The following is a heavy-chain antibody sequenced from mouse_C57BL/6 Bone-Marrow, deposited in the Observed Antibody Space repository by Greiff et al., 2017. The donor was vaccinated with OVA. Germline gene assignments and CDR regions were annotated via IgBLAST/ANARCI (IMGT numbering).Heavy chain of an antibody. D-gene: IGHD2-3*01. CDR1: GYTFTSYT. CDR3: AIYEGYFDV. J-gene: IGHJ1*03. V-gene: IGHV1-4*01. CDR2: INPSSGYT. Sequence: QVHVKQSGAELARPGASVKMSCKASGYTFTSYTMHWVKQRPGQGLEWIGYINPSSGYTKYNQKFKDKATLTADKSSSTAYMQLSSLTSEDSAVYYCAIYEGYFDVWGTGTTVTVSS.